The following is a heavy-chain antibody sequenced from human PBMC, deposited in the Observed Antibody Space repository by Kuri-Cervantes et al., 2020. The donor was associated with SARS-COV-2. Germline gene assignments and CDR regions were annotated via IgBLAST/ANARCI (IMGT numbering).Heavy chain of an antibody. CDR1: HFTFSSYA. D-gene: IGHD3-3*01. CDR3: ARGTTFDGFSTDHNIDFDY. Sequence: GESLKISCAASHFTFSSYAFHWVRQAPGQGLEWVAATSYDGNNKYFADSVKGRFTISRDNSNNTLFLRMNSLRVEDASVYYCARGTTFDGFSTDHNIDFDYWGLGSQVTVSS. CDR2: TSYDGNNK. V-gene: IGHV3-30*04. J-gene: IGHJ4*02.